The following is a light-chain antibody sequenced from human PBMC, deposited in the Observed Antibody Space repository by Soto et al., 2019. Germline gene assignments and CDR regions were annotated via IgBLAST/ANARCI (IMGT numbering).Light chain of an antibody. V-gene: IGLV2-11*01. CDR2: DVS. Sequence: SALTQPRSVSGSPGQSVTISCTGTSSDVGGYRYVSWFQQHPGKAPKFMIFDVSKRPSGVPDRFSGSKSGNTASLTISGLQAEDEADYYCCSYAAGYPIVFGTGTKVTVL. CDR1: SSDVGGYRY. J-gene: IGLJ1*01. CDR3: CSYAAGYPIV.